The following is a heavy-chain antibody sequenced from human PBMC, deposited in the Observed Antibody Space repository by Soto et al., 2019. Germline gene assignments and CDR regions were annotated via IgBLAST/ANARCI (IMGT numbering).Heavy chain of an antibody. Sequence: GESLKISCNGSGYSFTTYWISWVRQVPGKGLEWMGRIDPSDSNTNYSPSFQGHVTISADKSISTAYLQWSSLKASDTAMYYCARLSGNTAMITLLDYYYHYGMDVWGQGTTVTVSS. CDR1: GYSFTTYW. CDR2: IDPSDSNT. J-gene: IGHJ6*02. CDR3: ARLSGNTAMITLLDYYYHYGMDV. V-gene: IGHV5-10-1*01. D-gene: IGHD5-18*01.